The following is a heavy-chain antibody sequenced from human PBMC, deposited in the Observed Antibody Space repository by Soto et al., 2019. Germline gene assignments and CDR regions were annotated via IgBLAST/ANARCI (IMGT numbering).Heavy chain of an antibody. CDR2: IHDNGDT. CDR3: AGMLGGRLRFGS. V-gene: IGHV4-59*03. D-gene: IGHD3-10*02. Sequence: QVQLQESGPGLVKPSETLALTCTVSGGSIWSWIRQPPGKGLEWIGYIHDNGDTNYNPSLESRVTISVDTSRNQFSLMLRSVSTADTAVYFCAGMLGGRLRFGSWGQGIMVTFSS. CDR1: GGSI. J-gene: IGHJ4*02.